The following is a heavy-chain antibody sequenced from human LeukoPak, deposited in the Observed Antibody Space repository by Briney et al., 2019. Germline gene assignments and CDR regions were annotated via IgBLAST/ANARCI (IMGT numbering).Heavy chain of an antibody. CDR3: TTEPFYCSGGSCYSMSGY. Sequence: GGSLRLSCAASGFTFSNAWMSWVRQAPGKGLEWVGRIKSKTDGGTTDYAAPVKGRFTISRDDSKNTLYLQMNSLKTEDTAVYYCTTEPFYCSGGSCYSMSGYWGQGTLVTVSS. V-gene: IGHV3-15*01. CDR2: IKSKTDGGTT. CDR1: GFTFSNAW. D-gene: IGHD2-15*01. J-gene: IGHJ4*02.